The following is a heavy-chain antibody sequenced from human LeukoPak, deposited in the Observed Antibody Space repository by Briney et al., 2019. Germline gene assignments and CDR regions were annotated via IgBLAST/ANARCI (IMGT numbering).Heavy chain of an antibody. CDR3: AREYTSRGVRGVISLSWFDP. CDR2: ISYDGSNK. Sequence: GGTLRLSRAASGFTSSTYAMTSVRESPGTGRGWVAVISYDGSNKCYADFGRGRFTISRDNSKNTLYLQMNSLRAEDTAVYYCAREYTSRGVRGVISLSWFDPWGQGTLVTVSS. CDR1: GFTSSTYA. D-gene: IGHD3-10*01. V-gene: IGHV3-30-3*01. J-gene: IGHJ5*02.